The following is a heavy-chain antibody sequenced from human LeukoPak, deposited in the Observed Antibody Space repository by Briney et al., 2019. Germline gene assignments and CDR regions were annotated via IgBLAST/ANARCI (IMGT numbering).Heavy chain of an antibody. D-gene: IGHD4-23*01. V-gene: IGHV4-30-4*01. J-gene: IGHJ6*02. CDR2: IYYSGST. CDR1: GGSISSGDYY. CDR3: ARDDYGGNVGYYYYGMDV. Sequence: SQTLSHTCTGSGGSISSGDYYWSWIRQPPGKGLEWIGYIYYSGSTYYNPSLKSRVTISVDTSKNQFSLKLSSVTAADTAVYYCARDDYGGNVGYYYYGMDVWGQGTTVTVSS.